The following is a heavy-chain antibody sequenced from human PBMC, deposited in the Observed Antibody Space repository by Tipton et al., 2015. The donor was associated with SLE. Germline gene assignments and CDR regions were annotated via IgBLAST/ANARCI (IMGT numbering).Heavy chain of an antibody. Sequence: TLSLTYTVSGGSVSRSSKYWAWIRQPPGKGLEWIGSIYYTGTTTYYNSFLKSRVTMSVDTSKNQFSLRLTSVIAADTAVYYCARLHGYSYGLNWFDPWGQGTLISVSS. J-gene: IGHJ5*02. CDR1: GGSVSRSSKY. CDR3: ARLHGYSYGLNWFDP. CDR2: IYYTGTTT. V-gene: IGHV4-39*07. D-gene: IGHD5-18*01.